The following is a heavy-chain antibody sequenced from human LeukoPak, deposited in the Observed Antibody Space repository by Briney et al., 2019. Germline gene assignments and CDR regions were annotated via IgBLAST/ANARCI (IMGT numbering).Heavy chain of an antibody. CDR2: IKRDGREK. D-gene: IGHD6-13*01. V-gene: IGHV3-7*01. J-gene: IGHJ6*02. Sequence: GGSLRLSCAASGFTYNRSWMSWVRQAPGKGLEGVANIKRDGREKYYGDSVKGRFTISRDNAKNSLYLQMNSLRAEDTAVYYCAREMYSSVWYALYYYYSMDVRGQGTTVTVSS. CDR1: GFTYNRSW. CDR3: AREMYSSVWYALYYYYSMDV.